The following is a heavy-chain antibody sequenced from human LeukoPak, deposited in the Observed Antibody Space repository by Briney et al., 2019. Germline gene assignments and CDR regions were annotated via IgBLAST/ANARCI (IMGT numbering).Heavy chain of an antibody. CDR3: ARDRSGSGYVVY. CDR1: RYTFTSYG. CDR2: ISAYNGNT. J-gene: IGHJ4*02. Sequence: ASVKVSCKASRYTFTSYGISWVRQAAGQQVEWMGWISAYNGNTNYAQKLQGRVTMTTDTSTSTAYMELRSLRSDDTAVYYCARDRSGSGYVVYWGQGTLVTVSS. D-gene: IGHD3-22*01. V-gene: IGHV1-18*01.